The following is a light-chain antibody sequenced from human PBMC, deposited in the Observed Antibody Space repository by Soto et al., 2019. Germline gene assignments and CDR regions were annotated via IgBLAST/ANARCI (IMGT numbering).Light chain of an antibody. CDR3: AAWDDSLSGYV. CDR1: SSNIVSNY. Sequence: QPVLTQPPSASGTPGQRVTISCSGSSSNIVSNYVYWYQLLPGTAPKLLIYRNNQRPSGVPDRFSGSKSGTSASLAISGLRSEDEADYYCAAWDDSLSGYVFGTGTKLTVL. CDR2: RNN. V-gene: IGLV1-47*01. J-gene: IGLJ1*01.